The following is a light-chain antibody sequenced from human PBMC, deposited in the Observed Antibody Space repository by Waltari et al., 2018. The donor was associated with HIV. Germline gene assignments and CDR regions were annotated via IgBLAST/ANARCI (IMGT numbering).Light chain of an antibody. Sequence: QSALTQPPSASGSLGQSVTISCTGSSSDIGAYDSVSWFQQHPHSAPKLLLSEVTKRPSGVPDRFSGSRSGDTAFLSVSGLQPDDSAAYFCSSYGDNIRVLFGGGTNLTVL. CDR1: SSDIGAYDS. V-gene: IGLV2-8*01. CDR3: SSYGDNIRVL. J-gene: IGLJ2*01. CDR2: EVT.